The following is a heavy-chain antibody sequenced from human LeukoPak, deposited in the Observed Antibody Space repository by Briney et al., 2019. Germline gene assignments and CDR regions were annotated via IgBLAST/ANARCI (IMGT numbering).Heavy chain of an antibody. Sequence: ASVKVSCKASAYTFTGYYIHWVRQAPGQGLEWMGRINPNDGDTNFAQKFQGRVTMTRDTSITTAYMGLTGLRSDDTAMYYCARVRLGGFDIWGQGTMVIVSS. J-gene: IGHJ3*02. V-gene: IGHV1-2*02. CDR3: ARVRLGGFDI. CDR1: AYTFTGYY. D-gene: IGHD5-12*01. CDR2: INPNDGDT.